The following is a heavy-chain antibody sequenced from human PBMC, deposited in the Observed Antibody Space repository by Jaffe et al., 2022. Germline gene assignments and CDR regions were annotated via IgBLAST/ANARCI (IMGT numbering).Heavy chain of an antibody. J-gene: IGHJ4*02. D-gene: IGHD4-17*01. V-gene: IGHV4-39*01. Sequence: QLQLQESGPGLVKPSETLSLTCTVSGGSISSSSYYWGWIRQPPGKGLEWIGSIYYSGSTYYNPSLKSRVTISVDTSKNQFSLKLSSVTAADTAVYYCAAPPDYGDEDQSGCWGQGTLVTVSS. CDR1: GGSISSSSYY. CDR2: IYYSGST. CDR3: AAPPDYGDEDQSGC.